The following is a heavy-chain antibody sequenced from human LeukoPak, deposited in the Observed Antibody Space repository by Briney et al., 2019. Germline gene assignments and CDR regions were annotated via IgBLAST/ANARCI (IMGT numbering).Heavy chain of an antibody. V-gene: IGHV3-30*18. Sequence: SGGSLRLSCAASGFTFSSYGMHWVRQAPGKGLEWVAVISYDGSNKYYADSVKGRFTISRDNSKNTLYLQMNSLRAEDTAVYYCAKDLEAVIDYWGQGTLVTVSS. J-gene: IGHJ4*02. CDR2: ISYDGSNK. CDR3: AKDLEAVIDY. D-gene: IGHD1-1*01. CDR1: GFTFSSYG.